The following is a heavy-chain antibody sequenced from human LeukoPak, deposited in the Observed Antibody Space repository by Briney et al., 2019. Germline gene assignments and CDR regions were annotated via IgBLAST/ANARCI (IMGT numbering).Heavy chain of an antibody. CDR2: IVVGSGNT. D-gene: IGHD2-15*01. V-gene: IGHV1-58*01. CDR3: AAPTTPQPDYYGMDV. Sequence: ASVKVSCKASGFTFTSSAVQWVRQARGQRLEWIGWIVVGSGNTNYAQKFQERVTITRDMSTSTAYMELCSLRSEDTAVYYCAAPTTPQPDYYGMDVWGQGTTVTVSS. CDR1: GFTFTSSA. J-gene: IGHJ6*02.